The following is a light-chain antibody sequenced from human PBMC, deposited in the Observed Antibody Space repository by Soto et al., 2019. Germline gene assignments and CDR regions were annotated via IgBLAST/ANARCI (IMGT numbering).Light chain of an antibody. CDR2: QIF. CDR3: MQGTQFPYT. CDR1: QSLVHSNGNTY. V-gene: IGKV2-24*01. J-gene: IGKJ2*01. Sequence: DIVMTQTPLSSPVTLGQPASISCKSSQSLVHSNGNTYLSWVQQRPGQPPRLLIYQIFCRFSGVVDRFSGSGSGTDFTLKISRVEDEDVGVYYCMQGTQFPYTFCQGTKLEIK.